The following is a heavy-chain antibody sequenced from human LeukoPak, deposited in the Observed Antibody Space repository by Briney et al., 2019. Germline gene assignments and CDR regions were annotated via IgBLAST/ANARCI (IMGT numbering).Heavy chain of an antibody. J-gene: IGHJ4*02. CDR3: AAPYSSTWFDY. V-gene: IGHV1-58*01. CDR2: IVVGSDNT. CDR1: GFSFTSRSA. Sequence: SVKVSCKASGFSFTSRSAVQWVRQARGQRLEWIGWIVVGSDNTNYAQKFQERVTITRDMSTSTAYMELSSLRSEDTAVYYCAAPYSSTWFDYWGQGTLVTVSS. D-gene: IGHD6-13*01.